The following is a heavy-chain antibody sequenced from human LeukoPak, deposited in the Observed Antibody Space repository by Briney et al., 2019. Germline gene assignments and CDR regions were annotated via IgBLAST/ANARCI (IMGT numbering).Heavy chain of an antibody. CDR2: IYYTGST. Sequence: SETLSLTCSVSGGSVTSGGFYWGWLRQPPGTGPEWIATIYYTGSTYYNPSLQSRVTISIDTSKNQFSLRLTSVTATDTAVYHCARHSGSGSLSRPFDPWGQGTLVTVSS. CDR3: ARHSGSGSLSRPFDP. V-gene: IGHV4-39*01. J-gene: IGHJ5*02. D-gene: IGHD3-10*01. CDR1: GGSVTSGGFY.